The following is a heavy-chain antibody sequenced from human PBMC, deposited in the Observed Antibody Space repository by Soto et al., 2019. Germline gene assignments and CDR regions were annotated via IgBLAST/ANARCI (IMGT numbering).Heavy chain of an antibody. D-gene: IGHD3-9*01. CDR2: ILYDGSNK. CDR1: GFSFRSYA. J-gene: IGHJ6*02. Sequence: GGSLRLSCTASGFSFRSYAMHWVRQAPGKGLEWVAVILYDGSNKHFADSVKGRFTVSRDNPNDTFYLQMDSLRAEDTAVYYCARELILGSLSVYYYHGMDVWGQGTTVTVSS. V-gene: IGHV3-33*01. CDR3: ARELILGSLSVYYYHGMDV.